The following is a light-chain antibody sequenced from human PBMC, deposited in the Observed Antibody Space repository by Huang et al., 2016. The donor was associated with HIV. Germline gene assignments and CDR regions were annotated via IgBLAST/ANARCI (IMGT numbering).Light chain of an antibody. Sequence: EIVMTQSPVTLSVSPGERATLSCRAIQSITTNLAWYQQKPGQAPRLLIYGASTRATGIPARFSGSGFGTEFTLTISSLQSEDFALYYCQQYNNLWTFGQGTKVEI. CDR1: QSITTN. CDR2: GAS. V-gene: IGKV3-15*01. J-gene: IGKJ1*01. CDR3: QQYNNLWT.